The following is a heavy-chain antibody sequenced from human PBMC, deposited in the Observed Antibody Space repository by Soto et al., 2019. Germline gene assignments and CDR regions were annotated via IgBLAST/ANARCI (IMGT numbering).Heavy chain of an antibody. J-gene: IGHJ5*02. CDR1: GGSISSGGYY. CDR2: IYYSGST. CDR3: ARGVRVTADFDP. D-gene: IGHD2-21*02. Sequence: QVQLQESGPGLVKPSQTLSLTCTVSGGSISSGGYYWSWIRQHPGKGLEWIGYIYYSGSTYYNPSLQRRVTISLDTSKNQFSLKLSSVTAADTAVYYCARGVRVTADFDPWGQGTLVTVSS. V-gene: IGHV4-31*03.